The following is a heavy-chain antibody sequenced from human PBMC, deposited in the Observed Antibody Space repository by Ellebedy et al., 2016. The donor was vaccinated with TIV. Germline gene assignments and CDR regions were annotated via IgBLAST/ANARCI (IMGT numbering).Heavy chain of an antibody. CDR1: GFTFSSYW. D-gene: IGHD4-17*01. Sequence: GESLKISCAASGFTFSSYWMSWVRQAPGKGLEWVANIKQDGSEKYYVDSVKGRFTISRDNAKNSLYLQMNSLRAEDTAVYYCARGFTSVTTFDYWGQGTLVTVSS. CDR2: IKQDGSEK. CDR3: ARGFTSVTTFDY. J-gene: IGHJ4*02. V-gene: IGHV3-7*03.